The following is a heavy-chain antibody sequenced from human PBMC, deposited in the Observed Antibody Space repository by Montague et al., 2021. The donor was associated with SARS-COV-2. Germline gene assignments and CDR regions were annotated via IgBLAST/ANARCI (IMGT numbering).Heavy chain of an antibody. CDR3: TSGREGNYNVVDV. CDR2: TYYRSKWYN. D-gene: IGHD1-1*01. J-gene: IGHJ6*02. Sequence: CAISGDSVSINSATWNWVRQSPSRGLEWLGRTYYRSKWYNDYAVSLRSRVTINPDTAKNQFSLQLNSVTPEDTAIYYCTSGREGNYNVVDVWGQGTTVTVSS. CDR1: GDSVSINSAT. V-gene: IGHV6-1*01.